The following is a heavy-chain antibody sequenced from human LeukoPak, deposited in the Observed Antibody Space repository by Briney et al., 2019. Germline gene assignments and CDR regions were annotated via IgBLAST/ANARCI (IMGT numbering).Heavy chain of an antibody. J-gene: IGHJ5*02. CDR3: ARDFLDIVVVVAAMADNWFDP. CDR1: GFTFSSYS. CDR2: ISSSSSYI. V-gene: IGHV3-21*01. D-gene: IGHD2-15*01. Sequence: GGSLRLSCAASGFTFSSYSMNWVRQAPGKGLEWVSSISSSSSYIYYADSVKGRFTISRDNAKNSLYLQMNSLRAEDTAVYYCARDFLDIVVVVAAMADNWFDPWGLGTLVTVSS.